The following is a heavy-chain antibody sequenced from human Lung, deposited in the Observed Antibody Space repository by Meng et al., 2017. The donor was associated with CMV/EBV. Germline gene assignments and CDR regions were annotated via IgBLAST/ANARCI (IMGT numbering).Heavy chain of an antibody. V-gene: IGHV1-69*13. CDR3: ARGTAIVQYISSGLDI. J-gene: IGHJ3*02. CDR1: GGTFTGYA. Sequence: SVXVSXKASGGTFTGYAVGWVRQAPGQGLEWMGGIIPILGTVNYAQNFQDRVTITADESTVTAYMELSSLRYEDTAVYYCARGTAIVQYISSGLDIWGQGTXVTVSS. D-gene: IGHD2-15*01. CDR2: IIPILGTV.